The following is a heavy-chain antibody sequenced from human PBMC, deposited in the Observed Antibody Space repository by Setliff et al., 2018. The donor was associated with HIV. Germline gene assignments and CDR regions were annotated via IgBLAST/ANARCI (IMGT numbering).Heavy chain of an antibody. D-gene: IGHD3-9*01. CDR2: IYSNGRT. CDR3: ARGRHYYDILTGYYKEVEYFHY. V-gene: IGHV4-39*01. Sequence: TLSLTCTVSRDSISSSSDYWGWIRQSSGKGLEWIGTIYSNGRTYYNPSLKSRLTMSLDTSKSQFSLRLTSVTAADTAVYYCARGRHYYDILTGYYKEVEYFHYWGQGTVVTVSS. CDR1: RDSISSSSDY. J-gene: IGHJ4*01.